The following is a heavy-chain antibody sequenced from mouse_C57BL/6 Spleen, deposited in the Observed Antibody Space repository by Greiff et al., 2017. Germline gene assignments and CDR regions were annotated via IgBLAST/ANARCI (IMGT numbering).Heavy chain of an antibody. J-gene: IGHJ1*03. CDR1: GYAFSSYW. D-gene: IGHD2-1*01. CDR3: ARRGVTTWVDWYFDV. Sequence: QVQLQQSGAELVKPGASVKISCKASGYAFSSYWMNWVKQRPGTGLEWIGQLYPGDGDTNYNGKFKGKATLTADKSSSTAYMQLSSLTSEDSAVYFCARRGVTTWVDWYFDVWGTGATVTVSS. V-gene: IGHV1-80*01. CDR2: LYPGDGDT.